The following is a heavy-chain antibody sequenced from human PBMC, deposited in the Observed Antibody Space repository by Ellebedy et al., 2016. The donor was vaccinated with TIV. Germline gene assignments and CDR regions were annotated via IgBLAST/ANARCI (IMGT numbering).Heavy chain of an antibody. Sequence: SETLSLTCAVYGGSFSGYYWSWIRQPPGKGLEWIGEINHSGSTNYNPSLKSRVTISVDTSKNQFSLKLSSVTAADTAVYYCARGLLKQQLVRYPDYWGQGTLVTVSS. CDR2: INHSGST. D-gene: IGHD6-13*01. CDR3: ARGLLKQQLVRYPDY. CDR1: GGSFSGYY. J-gene: IGHJ4*02. V-gene: IGHV4-34*01.